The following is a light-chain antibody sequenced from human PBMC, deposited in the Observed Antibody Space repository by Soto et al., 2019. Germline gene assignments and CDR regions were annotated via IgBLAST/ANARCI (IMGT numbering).Light chain of an antibody. CDR2: DVS. CDR3: QQRSKWPIT. V-gene: IGKV3D-20*02. J-gene: IGKJ5*01. Sequence: ELVLTQSPGTLSLSPGERATLSCRASQSVSGNSLAWYRQNRGQSPRLIIYDVSNRATGIPARFSGSGSGADFTLTISSLEPEDFAVYYCQQRSKWPITFGQGTRLEIK. CDR1: QSVSGNS.